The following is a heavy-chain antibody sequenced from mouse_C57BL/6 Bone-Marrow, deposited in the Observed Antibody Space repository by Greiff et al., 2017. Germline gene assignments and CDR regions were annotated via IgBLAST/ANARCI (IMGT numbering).Heavy chain of an antibody. CDR2: INPNNGGT. CDR1: GYTFTDYY. Sequence: VQLQQSGPELVKPGASVKISCKASGYTFTDYYMNWVKQSHGKSLEWIGDINPNNGGTSYNQKLKGKATLTVDQSSSTAYMELRSLTSEDSAVYYCARDYYGSSWYFDYWGQGTILTGSS. J-gene: IGHJ2*01. CDR3: ARDYYGSSWYFDY. D-gene: IGHD1-1*01. V-gene: IGHV1-26*01.